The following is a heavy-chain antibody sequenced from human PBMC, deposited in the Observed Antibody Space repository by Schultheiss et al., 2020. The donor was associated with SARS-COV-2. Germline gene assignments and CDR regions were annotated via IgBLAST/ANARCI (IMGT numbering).Heavy chain of an antibody. V-gene: IGHV4-59*01. D-gene: IGHD6-13*01. CDR1: GVSITSYY. CDR3: AREEGRHELGIDY. Sequence: SETLSLTCTVSGVSITSYYWSWIRQPPGKGLEWVGEINHSGSTNYNPSLKSRVTISEDTSKNQFSLKLTSVIAADTAVYYCAREEGRHELGIDYWGQGTLVTVSS. J-gene: IGHJ4*02. CDR2: INHSGST.